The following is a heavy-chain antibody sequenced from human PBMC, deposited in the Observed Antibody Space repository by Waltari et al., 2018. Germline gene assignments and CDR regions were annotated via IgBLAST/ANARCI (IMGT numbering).Heavy chain of an antibody. D-gene: IGHD4-17*01. V-gene: IGHV4-34*01. Sequence: QVQLQQWGAGLLKPSETLSLTCAVYGGSFSGYYWSWIRQPPGKGLEWIREINHSGRTNYNLSLHSRVTISVDPSKNKFYLKLRFVIAAELAVYYLVRVISYGDYNVDYLGHGTLVTVSS. J-gene: IGHJ4*01. CDR1: GGSFSGYY. CDR2: INHSGRT. CDR3: VRVISYGDYNVDY.